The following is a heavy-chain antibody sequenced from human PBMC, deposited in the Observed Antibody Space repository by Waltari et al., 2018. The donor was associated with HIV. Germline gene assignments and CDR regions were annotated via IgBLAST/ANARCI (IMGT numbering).Heavy chain of an antibody. CDR3: ARAQGDILTGYNNHYYYYGMDV. CDR2: INPNSGGT. J-gene: IGHJ6*02. Sequence: QVQLVQSGAEVKKPGASVKVSCKASGYTFTGYYMHWVRQAPGQGLEWMGWINPNSGGTNYAQKFQGRVTMTRDTSISTAHMELRSLRSDDTAVYYCARAQGDILTGYNNHYYYYGMDVWGQGTTVTVSS. CDR1: GYTFTGYY. D-gene: IGHD3-9*01. V-gene: IGHV1-2*02.